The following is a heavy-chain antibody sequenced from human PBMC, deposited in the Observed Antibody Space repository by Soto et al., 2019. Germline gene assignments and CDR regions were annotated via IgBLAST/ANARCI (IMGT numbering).Heavy chain of an antibody. CDR1: GFTFSSYA. V-gene: IGHV3-23*01. D-gene: IGHD3-10*01. J-gene: IGHJ3*02. CDR2: ISGSGGST. Sequence: EVQLLESGGGLVQPGGSLRLSCAASGFTFSSYAMSWVRQAPGKGLEWVSAISGSGGSTYYADSVKGRFTISRDNSKNTLYLQINSLRAEDTGVYYCAKAVTMVRGVFDAFDIWGQGTMVTVSS. CDR3: AKAVTMVRGVFDAFDI.